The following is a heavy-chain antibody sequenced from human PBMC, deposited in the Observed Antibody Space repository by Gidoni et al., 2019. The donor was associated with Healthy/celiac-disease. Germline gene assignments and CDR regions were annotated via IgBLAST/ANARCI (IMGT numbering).Heavy chain of an antibody. CDR2: ISYDGSNK. CDR1: GFTFSSYG. D-gene: IGHD3-10*01. Sequence: QVQLVESGGGVVQPGRSLRLSCAASGFTFSSYGMHWVRQAPGKGLEWVAVISYDGSNKYYADSVKGRFTISRDNSKNTLYLQMNSLRAEDTAVYYCAKGKEAFDIWGQGTMVTVSS. CDR3: AKGKEAFDI. J-gene: IGHJ3*02. V-gene: IGHV3-30*18.